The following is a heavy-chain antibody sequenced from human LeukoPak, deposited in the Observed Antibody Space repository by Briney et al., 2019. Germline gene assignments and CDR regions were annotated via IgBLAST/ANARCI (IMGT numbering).Heavy chain of an antibody. CDR3: ARSFAWYTPFDY. D-gene: IGHD6-13*01. CDR2: IYHSGST. J-gene: IGHJ4*02. Sequence: PSETLSLTCTVSGYSISSGYYWGWIRQPPGKGLEWIGSIYHSGSTYYNPSLKSRVTISVDTSKNRFSLKLSSVTAADTAVYYCARSFAWYTPFDYWGQGTLVTVSS. CDR1: GYSISSGYY. V-gene: IGHV4-38-2*02.